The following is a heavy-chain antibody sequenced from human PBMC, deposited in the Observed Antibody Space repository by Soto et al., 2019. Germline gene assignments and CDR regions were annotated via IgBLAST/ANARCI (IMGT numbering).Heavy chain of an antibody. V-gene: IGHV1-46*03. CDR3: AVLQLSIAVAGPHDY. D-gene: IGHD6-19*01. CDR2: INPSGGST. J-gene: IGHJ4*02. Sequence: ASVKVSCKASGYTFTSYYMHWVRQAPGQGLEWMGIINPSGGSTSYAQKFQGRVTMTRDRSTSTVYMELSSLRSEDTAVYYCAVLQLSIAVAGPHDYWGQGTLVTVSS. CDR1: GYTFTSYY.